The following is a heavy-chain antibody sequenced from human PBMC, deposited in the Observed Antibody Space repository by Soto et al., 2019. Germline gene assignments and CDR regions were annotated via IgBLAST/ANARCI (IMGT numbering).Heavy chain of an antibody. CDR2: IYYTGIT. J-gene: IGHJ5*02. Sequence: SETLSLTCTVSGGSMNGYFWSWIRQPPGKGLEWIGYIYYTGITNYNPSLKSRVTISVDTSKNQFSLKVSSVTAADTAVYYCARQGPSETYYGWFDPWGQGTLVTVSS. CDR1: GGSMNGYF. CDR3: ARQGPSETYYGWFDP. V-gene: IGHV4-59*08. D-gene: IGHD1-26*01.